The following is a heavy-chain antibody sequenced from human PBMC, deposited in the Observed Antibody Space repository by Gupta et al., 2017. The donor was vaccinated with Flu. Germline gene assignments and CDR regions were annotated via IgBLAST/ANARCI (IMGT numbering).Heavy chain of an antibody. D-gene: IGHD2-21*02. V-gene: IGHV3-23*05. J-gene: IGHJ2*01. Sequence: VELSDSGGGLVKPGGSLRLSCTASGFIFSAYAMSWVRQAPGKAPEWVSVISTTSDIRFYAASVKGRFTMSRDNSRSILYLQMTGLRSEDTATYFCTTGGTAFPHWGRGSPVIVSS. CDR1: GFIFSAYA. CDR2: ISTTSDIR. CDR3: TTGGTAFPH.